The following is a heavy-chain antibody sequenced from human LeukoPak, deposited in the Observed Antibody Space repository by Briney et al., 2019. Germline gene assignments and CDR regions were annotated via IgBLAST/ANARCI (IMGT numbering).Heavy chain of an antibody. V-gene: IGHV3-21*01. Sequence: PGGSLRLSCAASGLTFSGYIMNWVRQAPGKGLEWVSSISTNGTYMDYADSVKGRFIISRDNSKNSLFLQMNSLRAEDTAVYSCARGIAAAGHGMDVWGQGTTVTVSS. CDR1: GLTFSGYI. D-gene: IGHD6-13*01. CDR2: ISTNGTYM. CDR3: ARGIAAAGHGMDV. J-gene: IGHJ6*02.